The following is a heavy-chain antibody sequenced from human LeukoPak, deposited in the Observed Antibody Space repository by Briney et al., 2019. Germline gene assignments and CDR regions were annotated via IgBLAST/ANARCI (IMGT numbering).Heavy chain of an antibody. CDR3: ARDPYPGGDYALALHY. V-gene: IGHV3-33*01. CDR1: GFTFSSYG. J-gene: IGHJ4*02. CDR2: IWYGGSNK. D-gene: IGHD4-17*01. Sequence: PGGSLRLSCAASGFTFSSYGMHWVRQAPGKGLEWVAVIWYGGSNKYYADSVKGRFTISRDNSKNTLYLQMNSLRAEDTAVYYCARDPYPGGDYALALHYWGQGTLVTVSS.